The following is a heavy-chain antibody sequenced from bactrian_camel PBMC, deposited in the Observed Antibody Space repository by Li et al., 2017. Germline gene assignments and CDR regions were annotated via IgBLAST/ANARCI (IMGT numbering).Heavy chain of an antibody. V-gene: IGHV3S55*01. Sequence: VQLVESGGASVQAGGSLRLSCVASGSLAGSYCMGWFRQRPGKEREGVATIGGPAVTRYADSVKGRFTISRDNPKNTLYLQLNSAKTDDTAMYYCANGDGSEGHKYWGQGTQVTVS. D-gene: IGHD6*01. CDR2: IGGPAVT. CDR1: GSLAGSYC. J-gene: IGHJ4*01. CDR3: ANGDGSEGHKY.